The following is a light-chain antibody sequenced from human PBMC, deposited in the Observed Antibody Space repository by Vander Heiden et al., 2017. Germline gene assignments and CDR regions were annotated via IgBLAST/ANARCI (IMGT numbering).Light chain of an antibody. CDR1: QSISRY. V-gene: IGKV1-39*01. CDR3: RQSYRTYT. CDR2: AAS. Sequence: DIQMTQSPSSLSASVGDRVTITCRASQSISRYLKWYQHKPGKAPNLLIYAASGWRSGVPQRFSRSGSGTDFTLTSRRLQLEDFANYYWRQSYRTYTFGARTKVEIK. J-gene: IGKJ4*01.